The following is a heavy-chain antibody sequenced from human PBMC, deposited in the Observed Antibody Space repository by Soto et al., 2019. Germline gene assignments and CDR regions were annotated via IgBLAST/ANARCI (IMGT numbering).Heavy chain of an antibody. J-gene: IGHJ5*02. CDR2: ISSSSSYI. D-gene: IGHD6-13*01. CDR3: ARDPTSEGYDLDSSWYPGWLDP. V-gene: IGHV3-21*01. CDR1: GFTFSSYS. Sequence: EVQLVESGGGLVKPGGSLRLSCAASGFTFSSYSMNWVRQAPGKGLEWVSSISSSSSYIYYADSVKGRFTISRDNAKNSLYLQMNSMRAEDTAVYYCARDPTSEGYDLDSSWYPGWLDPWGQGTLVTVSS.